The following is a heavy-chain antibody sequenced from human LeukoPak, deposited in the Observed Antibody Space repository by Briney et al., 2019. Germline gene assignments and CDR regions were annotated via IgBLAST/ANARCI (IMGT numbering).Heavy chain of an antibody. CDR2: IFYNGST. CDR1: GGSLSSSNYY. D-gene: IGHD6-13*01. V-gene: IGHV4-39*01. J-gene: IGHJ4*02. CDR3: ARRGHSSNWYPLER. Sequence: PSETLSLTCSVSGGSLSSSNYYWGWIRHPPGRGLQWIGNIFYNGSTYYNPSLKSRVTISVDTSKNQFSLKLNSVTAADTAIYFCARRGHSSNWYPLERWGQGTLVTVSS.